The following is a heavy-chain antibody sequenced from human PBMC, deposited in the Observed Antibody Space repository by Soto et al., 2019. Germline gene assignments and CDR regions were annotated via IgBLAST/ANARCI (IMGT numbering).Heavy chain of an antibody. J-gene: IGHJ5*02. D-gene: IGHD6-19*01. V-gene: IGHV4-31*03. Sequence: PSETLSLTCTVSGGSISSGGYYWSWIRQHPGKGLEWIGYIYYSGSTYYNPSLKSRVTISVDTSKNQFSLKLSSVTAADTAVYYCTRDRTGIAVAGTWFDPWGQGTLVTAPQ. CDR2: IYYSGST. CDR3: TRDRTGIAVAGTWFDP. CDR1: GGSISSGGYY.